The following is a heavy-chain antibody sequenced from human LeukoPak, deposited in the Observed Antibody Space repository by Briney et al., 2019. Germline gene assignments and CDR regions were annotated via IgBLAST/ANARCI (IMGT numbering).Heavy chain of an antibody. D-gene: IGHD3-10*01. CDR3: AKDGAGDYFDY. CDR1: GFTFDDYA. CDR2: ISWNSGSI. J-gene: IGHJ4*02. Sequence: PGGSLRLSCAASGFTFDDYAMHWVRQAPGKGLEWVSGISWNSGSIGYADSVKGRFTISRDNAKNSLYLQMNSLRAEDTALYYCAKDGAGDYFDYWGQGTLVTVSS. V-gene: IGHV3-9*01.